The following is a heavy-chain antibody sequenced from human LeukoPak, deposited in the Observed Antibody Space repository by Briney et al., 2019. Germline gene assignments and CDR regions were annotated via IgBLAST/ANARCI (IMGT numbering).Heavy chain of an antibody. V-gene: IGHV1-69*06. D-gene: IGHD1-1*01. CDR3: ARDSERYYYYYYMDV. CDR1: GGTFSSFA. Sequence: SVKVSCKASGGTFSSFAIHWVRQAPGQGLEWMGGIIPIFGTANYAQKFQGRVTITADKSTSTAYMELSSLRSEDTAVYYCARDSERYYYYYYMDVWGKGTTVTVSS. J-gene: IGHJ6*03. CDR2: IIPIFGTA.